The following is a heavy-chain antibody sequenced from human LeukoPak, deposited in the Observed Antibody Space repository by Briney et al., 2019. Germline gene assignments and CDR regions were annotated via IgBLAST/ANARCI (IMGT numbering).Heavy chain of an antibody. Sequence: PSETLSLTCTVSGGSISSSSYYWGWIRQPPGKGLEWIGSIYYSGSTYYNPSLKSRVTISVDTSKNQFSLKLSSVTAADTAVYYCARLRMGYESPYFDLWGRGTLVTVSS. J-gene: IGHJ2*01. CDR2: IYYSGST. D-gene: IGHD2-2*01. CDR3: ARLRMGYESPYFDL. CDR1: GGSISSSSYY. V-gene: IGHV4-39*01.